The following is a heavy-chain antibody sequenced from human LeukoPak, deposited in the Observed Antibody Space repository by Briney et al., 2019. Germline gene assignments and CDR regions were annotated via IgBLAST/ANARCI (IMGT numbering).Heavy chain of an antibody. CDR1: GYTFTGYY. Sequence: ASVKVSCKASGYTFTGYYMHWVRQAPGQGLEWMGRINPNSGGTNYAQKFQGRVTMTRDTSISTAYMELSRLRSDDTAVYYCARGSEYSYGPDYWGQGTLVTVSS. D-gene: IGHD5-18*01. CDR3: ARGSEYSYGPDY. CDR2: INPNSGGT. J-gene: IGHJ4*02. V-gene: IGHV1-2*06.